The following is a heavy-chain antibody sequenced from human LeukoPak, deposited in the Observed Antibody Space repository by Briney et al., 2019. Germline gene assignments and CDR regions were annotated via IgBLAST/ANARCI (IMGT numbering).Heavy chain of an antibody. CDR2: IKQDGSEK. CDR3: AREHTYYYDSSGYHDY. J-gene: IGHJ4*02. V-gene: IGHV3-7*01. CDR1: GFTFSSYW. Sequence: PGGSLRLSCAASGFTFSSYWMSWVRQAPGKGLEWVANIKQDGSEKYYVDSVKGRFTISRDNAKNSLYLQMNSLRAEDTAVYYCAREHTYYYDSSGYHDYWGQGTLVTVSS. D-gene: IGHD3-22*01.